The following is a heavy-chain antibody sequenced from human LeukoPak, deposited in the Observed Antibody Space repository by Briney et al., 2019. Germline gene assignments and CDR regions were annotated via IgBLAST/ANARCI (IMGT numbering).Heavy chain of an antibody. V-gene: IGHV3-30*18. CDR3: AKYLAHSSGWPLDAFDI. Sequence: PGGSLRLSCAASGFTFSGYGMHWVRQAPGKGLEWVAVISYDGSNKYYADSVKGRFIISRDNSKNTLYVQMNSLRAEDTAVYYCAKYLAHSSGWPLDAFDIWGQGTMVTVSS. D-gene: IGHD6-19*01. CDR2: ISYDGSNK. CDR1: GFTFSGYG. J-gene: IGHJ3*02.